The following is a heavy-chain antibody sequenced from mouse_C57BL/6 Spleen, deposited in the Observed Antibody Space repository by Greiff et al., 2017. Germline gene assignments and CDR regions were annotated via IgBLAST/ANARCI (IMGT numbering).Heavy chain of an antibody. CDR3: ARENISNDY. D-gene: IGHD1-3*01. CDR2: ISDGGSYT. CDR1: GFTFSSYA. Sequence: EVQLQESGGGLVKPGGSLKLSCAASGFTFSSYAMSWVRQTPEKRLEWVATISDGGSYTYYPDNVKGRFTISRDNAKNNLYLQMSHLKSEDTAMYYCARENISNDYWGQGTTLTVSS. J-gene: IGHJ2*01. V-gene: IGHV5-4*01.